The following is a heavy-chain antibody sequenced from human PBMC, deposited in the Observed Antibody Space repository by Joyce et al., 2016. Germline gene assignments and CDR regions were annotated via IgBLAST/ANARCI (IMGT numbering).Heavy chain of an antibody. CDR2: ISGSADNT. Sequence: EVQLLESGGGLEQPGGSLRLSCAASGFTFSIDAMSWVRQAPGKWLEWVSAISGSADNTYYTDSVKGRFTISRDNSKTTLYLQMSNLRAEDTAVYYCAKGFSTGSQAGDWFDPWGQGTLVTVSS. CDR1: GFTFSIDA. J-gene: IGHJ5*02. CDR3: AKGFSTGSQAGDWFDP. D-gene: IGHD2-15*01. V-gene: IGHV3-23*01.